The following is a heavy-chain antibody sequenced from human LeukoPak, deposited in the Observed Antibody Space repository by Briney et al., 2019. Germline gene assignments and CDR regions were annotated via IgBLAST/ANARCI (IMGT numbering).Heavy chain of an antibody. D-gene: IGHD6-6*01. J-gene: IGHJ4*02. Sequence: ASVKVSRKASGYTFTGYYMHWVQQAPGQGLEWVGWINPNSGGTNYAQKFQGRVTMTRDTSISTAYMELSRLRSDDTAVYYCARGLYSSSPSFDYWGQGTLVTVSS. CDR2: INPNSGGT. V-gene: IGHV1-2*02. CDR3: ARGLYSSSPSFDY. CDR1: GYTFTGYY.